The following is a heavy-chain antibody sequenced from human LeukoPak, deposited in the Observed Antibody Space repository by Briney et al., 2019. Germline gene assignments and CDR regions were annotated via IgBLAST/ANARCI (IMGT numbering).Heavy chain of an antibody. J-gene: IGHJ4*02. CDR2: ISSSSSYI. D-gene: IGHD6-13*01. V-gene: IGHV3-21*01. CDR1: GFTFSSYS. CDR3: ARALWAAAGRGSALDY. Sequence: GGSLRLSCAASGFTFSSYSMNWVRQAPGKGLEWVSSISSSSSYIYYADSVKGRFTISRDNAKNSLYLQMNGLRAEDTAVYYCARALWAAAGRGSALDYWGQGTLVTVSS.